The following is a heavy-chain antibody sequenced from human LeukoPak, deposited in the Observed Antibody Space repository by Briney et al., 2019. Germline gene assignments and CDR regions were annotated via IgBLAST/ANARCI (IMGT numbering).Heavy chain of an antibody. CDR1: GFTFSSYA. Sequence: PGGSLRLSCAASGFTFSSYAMSWVRQAPGKGLEWVSAISGSGGSTYYADSVKGWFTISRDNSKNTLYLQMNSLRAEDTAVYYCAKDRKTYYYDSSGYYYDAFDIWGQGTMVTVSS. CDR2: ISGSGGST. CDR3: AKDRKTYYYDSSGYYYDAFDI. J-gene: IGHJ3*02. D-gene: IGHD3-22*01. V-gene: IGHV3-23*01.